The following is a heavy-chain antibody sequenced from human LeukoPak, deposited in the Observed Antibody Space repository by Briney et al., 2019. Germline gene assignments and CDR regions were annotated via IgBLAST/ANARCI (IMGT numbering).Heavy chain of an antibody. CDR2: ISGSGGST. Sequence: GGSLRLSCDASGFTFSSYAMAWVRQAPGKGLEWVSSISGSGGSTYYAGSVKGRFTISRDNSENTVYLQMHSLRAEDTAEYFCTAGIAVSGSNFDCWGQGTLVTVSS. V-gene: IGHV3-23*01. J-gene: IGHJ4*02. CDR1: GFTFSSYA. CDR3: TAGIAVSGSNFDC. D-gene: IGHD6-19*01.